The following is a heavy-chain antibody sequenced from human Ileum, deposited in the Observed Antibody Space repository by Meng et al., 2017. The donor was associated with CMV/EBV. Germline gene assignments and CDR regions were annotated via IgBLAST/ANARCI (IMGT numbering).Heavy chain of an antibody. CDR3: AGGGSLGY. CDR2: MFHSGSA. D-gene: IGHD2-15*01. CDR1: GGSVSSDDW. Sequence: LSLTCAVSGGSVSSDDWWHWVRQPPGKGLEWVGEMFHSGSANYNPFLKSRVTLSLDKSKNHFFLSLNSVTAADTAVYYCAGGGSLGYWGQGTLVTVSS. V-gene: IGHV4-4*02. J-gene: IGHJ4*02.